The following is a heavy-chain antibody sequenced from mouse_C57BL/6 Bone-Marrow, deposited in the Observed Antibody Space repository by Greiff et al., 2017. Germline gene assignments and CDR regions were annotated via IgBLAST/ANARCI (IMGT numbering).Heavy chain of an antibody. CDR3: ARLWVRRSYWYFEV. CDR1: GYSFTSYY. CDR2: IYPGRGNT. Sequence: QVQLKQSGPELVKPGASVKISCKASGYSFTSYYIHWVKQRPGQGLEWIGWIYPGRGNTKYNEQFKGKATLTSDPSSSTAYMQLSSLTSEDSAVYYCARLWVRRSYWYFEVWGTGTTVTVAS. V-gene: IGHV1-66*01. J-gene: IGHJ1*03. D-gene: IGHD2-14*01.